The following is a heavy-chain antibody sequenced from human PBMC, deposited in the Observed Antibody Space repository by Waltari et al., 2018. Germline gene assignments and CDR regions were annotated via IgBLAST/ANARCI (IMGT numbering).Heavy chain of an antibody. D-gene: IGHD2-2*02. V-gene: IGHV1-2*02. CDR3: ARDPDYCSSTSCYTSLDP. CDR2: LKPTSGGT. Sequence: QVQLVQSGAEVKKPGASVKVSCKASGYTFTGYYMHWVRQAPGQGLEWMGWLKPTSGGTNYAQKFQGRVTMTRDTSISTAYMELSRLRSDDTAVYYCARDPDYCSSTSCYTSLDPWGQGTLVTVSS. J-gene: IGHJ5*02. CDR1: GYTFTGYY.